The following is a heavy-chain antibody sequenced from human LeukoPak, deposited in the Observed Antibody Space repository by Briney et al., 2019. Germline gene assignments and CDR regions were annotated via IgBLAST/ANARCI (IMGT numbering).Heavy chain of an antibody. J-gene: IGHJ4*02. CDR1: GFTFSSYS. Sequence: GGSLRLSCAASGFTFSSYSMTWVRQAPGKGLEWVSSISSSSSYIYYADSVKGRFTISRDNAKNSLYLQMNSLRAEDTAVYYCARDALRNFYYDSSGHHFDYWGQGTLVTVSS. CDR3: ARDALRNFYYDSSGHHFDY. V-gene: IGHV3-21*01. D-gene: IGHD3-22*01. CDR2: ISSSSSYI.